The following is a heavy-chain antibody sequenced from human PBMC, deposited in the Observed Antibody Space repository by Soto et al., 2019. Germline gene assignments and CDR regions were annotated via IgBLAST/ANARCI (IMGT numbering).Heavy chain of an antibody. Sequence: QVHLVQSGAEVKKPGASVKVSCKGSGYTFTSYGITWVRQAPGQGLEWMGWISAHNGNTDYAQKLQGRVTVTRDTSTSTGYMELRSLRSYDTAVYYWAGGRYGDYWGQGALVTVSS. CDR1: GYTFTSYG. CDR3: AGGRYGDY. J-gene: IGHJ4*02. CDR2: ISAHNGNT. V-gene: IGHV1-18*01. D-gene: IGHD1-1*01.